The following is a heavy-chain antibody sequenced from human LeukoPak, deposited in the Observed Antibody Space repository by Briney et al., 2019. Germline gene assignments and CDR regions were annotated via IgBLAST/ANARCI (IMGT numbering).Heavy chain of an antibody. Sequence: GGSLRLSCAASGFTFSSSGMHCVRQAPGKGLEWVAVISYDGSNTYYADSVKGRFTISRDNSKNMLYLQMNSLKTEDTAVYYCATISTVQDNAFDCWGQGTLVTVSS. J-gene: IGHJ4*02. CDR3: ATISTVQDNAFDC. CDR2: ISYDGSNT. V-gene: IGHV3-30*03. CDR1: GFTFSSSG. D-gene: IGHD3-3*02.